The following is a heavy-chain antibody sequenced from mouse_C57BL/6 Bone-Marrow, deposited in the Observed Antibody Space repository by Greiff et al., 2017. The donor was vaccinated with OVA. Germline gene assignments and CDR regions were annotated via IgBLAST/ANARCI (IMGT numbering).Heavy chain of an antibody. J-gene: IGHJ3*01. V-gene: IGHV1-50*01. CDR3: ARAYYDYDCWFAY. CDR1: GYTFTSYW. Sequence: QVQLQQPGAELVKPGASVKLSCKASGYTFTSYWMQWVKQRPGQGLEWIGEIDPSDSYTNYNQKFKGKATLTVDTSSSTAYMQLSSLTSEDSAVYYCARAYYDYDCWFAYWGQGTLVTVSA. CDR2: IDPSDSYT. D-gene: IGHD2-4*01.